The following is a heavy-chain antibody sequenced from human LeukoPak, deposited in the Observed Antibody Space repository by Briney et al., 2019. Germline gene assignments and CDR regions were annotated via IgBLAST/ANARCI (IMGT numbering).Heavy chain of an antibody. CDR1: GFTFTNYW. D-gene: IGHD1-1*01. Sequence: PGGSLRLSCAASGFTFTNYWMLWVRQAPGKGLEWVSRIERDGSSARYADPVKGRFLMSRDNAKNTLDLQMNSLRAEDTAVYYCARAIYNNSPGCWGQGVLVTVSS. J-gene: IGHJ4*02. CDR3: ARAIYNNSPGC. V-gene: IGHV3-74*01. CDR2: IERDGSSA.